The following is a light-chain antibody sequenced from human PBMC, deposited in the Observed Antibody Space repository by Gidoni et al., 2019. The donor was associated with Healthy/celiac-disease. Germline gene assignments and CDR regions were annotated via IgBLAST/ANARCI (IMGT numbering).Light chain of an antibody. CDR3: QQYYSTPRWT. Sequence: DIVLIQSLDSLAVSLGERAPINCKSSQIVLYGSNNTNYLAWYQQKPGQPPKLLIFWASTRESRVPDRFSSGRCWADFTLTISSLQAEEVAVYYCQQYYSTPRWTFXQXTKVEIK. CDR2: WAS. J-gene: IGKJ1*01. CDR1: QIVLYGSNNTNY. V-gene: IGKV4-1*01.